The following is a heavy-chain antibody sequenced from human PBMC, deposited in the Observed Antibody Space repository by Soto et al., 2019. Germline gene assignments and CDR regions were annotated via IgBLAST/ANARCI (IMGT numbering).Heavy chain of an antibody. CDR1: GFTFSTYW. CDR3: VRVGVCVTASCYGNRFAS. D-gene: IGHD2-2*01. Sequence: EVQLVESGGGLVQPGGSLRLSCAASGFTFSTYWMHWIRQVPGKGLEWVSRINSDGSHTYYADSVKGRFTISRDNAKNCLHKEMNSLRGKRPAVNYCVRVGVCVTASCYGNRFASWGQGNLVTVSS. V-gene: IGHV3-74*01. CDR2: INSDGSHT. J-gene: IGHJ5*01.